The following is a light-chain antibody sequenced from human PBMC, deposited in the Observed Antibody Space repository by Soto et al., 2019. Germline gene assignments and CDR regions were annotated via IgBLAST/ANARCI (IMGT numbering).Light chain of an antibody. CDR2: KVS. J-gene: IGKJ1*01. CDR1: QSLNNW. Sequence: DIQMTQSPSTLSASVGDRVTITCRASQSLNNWLAWFQQKPGKAPNLLIYKVSNLESGVPSRFSGSGSGTEFTLTSSSLQPDDFANYYCQQYNGYSWAFGQGTKVEIK. V-gene: IGKV1-5*03. CDR3: QQYNGYSWA.